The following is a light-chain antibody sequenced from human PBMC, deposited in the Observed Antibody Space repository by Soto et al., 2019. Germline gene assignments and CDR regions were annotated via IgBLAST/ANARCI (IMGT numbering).Light chain of an antibody. J-gene: IGLJ1*01. CDR1: ISDVCGFNY. V-gene: IGLV2-11*01. Sequence: SVRSPPPSVCGSPGQSFSISCTGTISDVCGFNYVSWYQHHPGKAPKLMIYDVSKRPSGVPDRFSGSKSGNPASLTISGLQAEDEADYYCCSYAGGYTHYVFATGTTVT. CDR2: DVS. CDR3: CSYAGGYTHYV.